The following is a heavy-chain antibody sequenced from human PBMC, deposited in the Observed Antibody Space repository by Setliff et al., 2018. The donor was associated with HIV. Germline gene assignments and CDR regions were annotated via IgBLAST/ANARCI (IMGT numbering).Heavy chain of an antibody. D-gene: IGHD3-16*01. CDR1: GGSISRGSYY. CDR3: ARGDPFTDFDS. Sequence: KASETLSLTCTVSGGSISRGSYYWSWIRQPAGKGLEWIGRIYTNGNTNYNPSLKSRVTVSADTSKNQFSLKLTPVTAADTAVYYCARGDPFTDFDSWGQGTLVTVS. V-gene: IGHV4-61*02. CDR2: IYTNGNT. J-gene: IGHJ4*02.